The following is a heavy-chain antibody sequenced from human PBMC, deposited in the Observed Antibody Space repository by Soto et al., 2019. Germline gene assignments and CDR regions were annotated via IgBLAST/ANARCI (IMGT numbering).Heavy chain of an antibody. CDR1: GFSLSTSGVG. V-gene: IGHV2-5*02. J-gene: IGHJ4*02. Sequence: QITLKESGPTLVKPTQTLTLTCTFSGFSLSTSGVGVGWIRQPPGKALEWLALIYWDDDKRYSPSLKSRLTITKDTCKNQVVHTRPNMDTVDTATYYSAHRQDCSSTSYCGGFYYWGQGNLVTLSS. D-gene: IGHD2-2*01. CDR3: AHRQDCSSTSYCGGFYY. CDR2: IYWDDDK.